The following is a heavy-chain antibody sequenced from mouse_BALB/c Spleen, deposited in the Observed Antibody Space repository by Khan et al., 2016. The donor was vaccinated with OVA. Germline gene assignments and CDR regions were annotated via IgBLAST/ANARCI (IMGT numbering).Heavy chain of an antibody. D-gene: IGHD2-4*01. CDR3: ARRGYDYGRGALFAY. V-gene: IGHV2-2*02. CDR1: GFSLDKYS. Sequence: QVQLKQSGPGLVQPSQSLSITCTVSGFSLDKYSVHWIRQSPGKGLEWLGVIWSAGSTDYNAAFISRLTITKENSRSQVFFKVNSLQPNDTAIYYCARRGYDYGRGALFAYWGQGTLVTVSA. J-gene: IGHJ3*01. CDR2: IWSAGST.